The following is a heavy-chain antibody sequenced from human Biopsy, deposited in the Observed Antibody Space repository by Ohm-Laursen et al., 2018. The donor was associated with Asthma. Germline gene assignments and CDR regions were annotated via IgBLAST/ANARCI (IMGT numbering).Heavy chain of an antibody. V-gene: IGHV7-4-1*02. CDR1: GYSLTRKA. CDR2: INTNTGNP. Sequence: ASVKVSCKASGYSLTRKAINWVRQAPGQGLEWMGWINTNTGNPTYAQGFTGRYVFSVDTSINAAHLQISSLKAEDTAVYYCARMISYYDEMRDPYFDSWGQGTLVTVSS. J-gene: IGHJ4*02. D-gene: IGHD3-3*01. CDR3: ARMISYYDEMRDPYFDS.